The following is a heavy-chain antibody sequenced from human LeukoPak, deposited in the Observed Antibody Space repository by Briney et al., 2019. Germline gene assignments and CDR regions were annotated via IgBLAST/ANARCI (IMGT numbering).Heavy chain of an antibody. CDR1: AGSLSSISYY. V-gene: IGHV4-39*07. J-gene: IGHJ4*02. Sequence: ETLSLTCTVAAGSLSSISYYCGWPRQPPGRGLEWIGSIYYSGTTYNNPSLKSRVTISVATSKNQFSLKLSSVTAADTAVYYCARLRWADTPNDYWGQGTLVTVSS. CDR3: ARLRWADTPNDY. CDR2: IYYSGTT. D-gene: IGHD1-26*01.